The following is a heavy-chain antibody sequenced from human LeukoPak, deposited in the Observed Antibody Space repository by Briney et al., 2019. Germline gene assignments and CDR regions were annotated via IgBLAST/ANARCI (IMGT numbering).Heavy chain of an antibody. CDR2: INPNSGGT. CDR3: ARGGSGWHGGYFDY. CDR1: GYTFSGYY. Sequence: ASVKVSCKASGYTFSGYYMHWVRQAPGQGLEWMGWINPNSGGTNYAQKFQGRVTMTRDTSISTAYMELSRLRSDDTAVYNCARGGSGWHGGYFDYWGQGTLVTVSS. D-gene: IGHD6-19*01. V-gene: IGHV1-2*02. J-gene: IGHJ4*02.